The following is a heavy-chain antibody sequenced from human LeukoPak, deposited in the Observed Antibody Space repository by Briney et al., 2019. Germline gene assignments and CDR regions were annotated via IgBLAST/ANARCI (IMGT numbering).Heavy chain of an antibody. V-gene: IGHV3-53*01. CDR3: ARVARGGYCSSTSCYSEYYFDY. J-gene: IGHJ4*02. Sequence: GGSLRLSGAASGFTVSSNYMSWVRQAPGKGLEWVSVIYSGGSTYYADSVKGRFTISRDNSKNTLYLQMNSLRAEDTAVYYCARVARGGYCSSTSCYSEYYFDYWGQGTLVTVSS. CDR1: GFTVSSNY. CDR2: IYSGGST. D-gene: IGHD2-2*02.